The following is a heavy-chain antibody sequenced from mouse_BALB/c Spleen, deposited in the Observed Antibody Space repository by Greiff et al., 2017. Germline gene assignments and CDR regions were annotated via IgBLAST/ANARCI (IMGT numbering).Heavy chain of an antibody. J-gene: IGHJ2*01. CDR3: ARVGGYDRDFDY. CDR1: GFTFSSYG. Sequence: EVKLMESGGGLVQPGGSLKLSCAASGFTFSSYGMSWVRQTPDKRLELVATINSNGGSTYYPDSVKGRFTISRDNAKNTLYLQMSSLKSEDTAMYYCARVGGYDRDFDYWGQGTTLTVSS. V-gene: IGHV5-6-3*01. CDR2: INSNGGST. D-gene: IGHD2-2*01.